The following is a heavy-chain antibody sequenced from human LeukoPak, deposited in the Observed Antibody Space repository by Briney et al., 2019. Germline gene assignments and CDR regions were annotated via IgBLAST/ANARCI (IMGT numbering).Heavy chain of an antibody. CDR1: GFTFSSYG. Sequence: PGRSLRLSCAASGFTFSSYGMHWVRQAPGKGLEWVAVIWYDGSNKYYADSVKCRFTISRDNSKNTLYLQMNSLRAEDTAVYYCARAALWLPLDYWGQGTLVTVSS. J-gene: IGHJ4*02. V-gene: IGHV3-33*01. D-gene: IGHD3-16*01. CDR3: ARAALWLPLDY. CDR2: IWYDGSNK.